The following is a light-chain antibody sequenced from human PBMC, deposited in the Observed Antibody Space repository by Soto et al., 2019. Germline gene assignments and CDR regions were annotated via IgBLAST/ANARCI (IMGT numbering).Light chain of an antibody. CDR2: LAS. V-gene: IGKV2-28*01. Sequence: DIVMTQSPLSLPVTPGEPASISCRSSQSLLHSHGYHYLDWYLQKPGQSPQLLISLASNRASGVPDRFSGSGSGTDFTLKISRVEAEDVGVYYCMQALQVPPTFGQGTKVDIK. CDR3: MQALQVPPT. J-gene: IGKJ1*01. CDR1: QSLLHSHGYHY.